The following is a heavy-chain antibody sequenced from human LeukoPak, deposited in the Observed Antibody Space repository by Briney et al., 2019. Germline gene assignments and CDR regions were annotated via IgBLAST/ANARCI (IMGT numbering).Heavy chain of an antibody. Sequence: GASVKVSCKASGGTFSSYAISWVRQAPGQGLEWMGGIIPIFGTANYAQKFQGRVTITTDESTSTAYMELSSLRSEDTAVYYCARGTYYYDSSGYSRNLYYYYYYMDVWGKGTTVTVSS. D-gene: IGHD3-22*01. CDR2: IIPIFGTA. J-gene: IGHJ6*03. CDR1: GGTFSSYA. CDR3: ARGTYYYDSSGYSRNLYYYYYYMDV. V-gene: IGHV1-69*05.